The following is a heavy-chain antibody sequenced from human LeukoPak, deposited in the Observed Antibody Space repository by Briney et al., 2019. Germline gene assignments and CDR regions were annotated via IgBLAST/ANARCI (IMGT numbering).Heavy chain of an antibody. Sequence: GGSLRLSCAASGFAFNNYAMSWVRQAPGKGLEWVSGISWNSGSIGYADSVKGRFTISRDNAKNSLYLQMNSLRAEDTALYYCAKGDTMVRGVLDVWGQGTTVTVSS. D-gene: IGHD3-10*01. CDR1: GFAFNNYA. V-gene: IGHV3-9*01. CDR2: ISWNSGSI. CDR3: AKGDTMVRGVLDV. J-gene: IGHJ6*02.